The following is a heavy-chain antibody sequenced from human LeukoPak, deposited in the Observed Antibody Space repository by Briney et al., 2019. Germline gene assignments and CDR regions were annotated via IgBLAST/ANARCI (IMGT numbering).Heavy chain of an antibody. V-gene: IGHV4-59*08. Sequence: SETLSLTCAVSGGSINSHYWSWIRQPPGKGLEWIGDIYYTGRNNYNPSLKSRVTISVDTSKNHLPLNLTSVLAADTAMYYCARRDSGWNYFDYWGQGNLVTVSS. CDR3: ARRDSGWNYFDY. J-gene: IGHJ4*02. CDR2: IYYTGRN. CDR1: GGSINSHY. D-gene: IGHD5-12*01.